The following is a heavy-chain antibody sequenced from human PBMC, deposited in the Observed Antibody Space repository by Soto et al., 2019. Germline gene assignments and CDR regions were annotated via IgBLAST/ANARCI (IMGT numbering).Heavy chain of an antibody. CDR3: ARGRYCSGGSWFRYFDY. Sequence: PGGSLRLSCAASGFSFSTYAMYWVRQAPGKGLEYVSTISSDGGSTYYANSVKGRFTISRDSSKNTLYLQMGSLRAEDMAVYYCARGRYCSGGSWFRYFDYWGQGILVTVSS. J-gene: IGHJ4*02. V-gene: IGHV3-64*01. CDR1: GFSFSTYA. CDR2: ISSDGGST. D-gene: IGHD2-15*01.